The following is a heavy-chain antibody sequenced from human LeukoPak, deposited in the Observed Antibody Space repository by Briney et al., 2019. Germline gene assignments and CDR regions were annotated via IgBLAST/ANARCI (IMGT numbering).Heavy chain of an antibody. CDR1: GFTVSSNY. CDR2: ISSSGSTI. J-gene: IGHJ4*02. Sequence: QPGGSLRLSCAASGFTVSSNYMNWVRQAPGKGLEWVSYISSSGSTIYYADSVKGRFTISRDNAKNSLYLQMNSLRAEDTAVYYCARDQRGKYSSSPYWGQGTLVTVSS. D-gene: IGHD6-13*01. V-gene: IGHV3-48*03. CDR3: ARDQRGKYSSSPY.